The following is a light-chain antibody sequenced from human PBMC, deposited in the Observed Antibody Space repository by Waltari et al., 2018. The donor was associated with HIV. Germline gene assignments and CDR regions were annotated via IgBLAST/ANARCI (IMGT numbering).Light chain of an antibody. J-gene: IGLJ3*02. CDR1: RSTTGATYA. CDR2: GNI. Sequence: QSVLTPPPSVPGAPGHTAPIPCTGSRSTTGATYAVHWYQQLPGRAPKVLVYGNIYRPPGVPDRFSGSKSGTSASRAITGLQADDEGYYYCQSYDTRSSGFLVFGGGTKVTVL. V-gene: IGLV1-40*01. CDR3: QSYDTRSSGFLV.